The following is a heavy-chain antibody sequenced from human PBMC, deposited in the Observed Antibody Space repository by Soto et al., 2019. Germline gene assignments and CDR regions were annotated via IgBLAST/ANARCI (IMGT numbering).Heavy chain of an antibody. CDR2: ISSSSSTI. D-gene: IGHD6-13*01. Sequence: GGSLRLSCAASGFSFSSYGMNWVRQAPGKGLEWVSYISSSSSTIYYADSVKGRFTISRDNAKNSLYLQMNSLRAEDTAVYYCARHPERIAQIGWFDPWGQGTLVTVSS. J-gene: IGHJ5*02. CDR3: ARHPERIAQIGWFDP. CDR1: GFSFSSYG. V-gene: IGHV3-48*01.